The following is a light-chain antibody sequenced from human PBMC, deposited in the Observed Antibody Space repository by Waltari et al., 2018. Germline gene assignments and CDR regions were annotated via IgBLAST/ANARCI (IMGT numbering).Light chain of an antibody. CDR1: SSNTGSNT. CDR2: GND. J-gene: IGLJ3*02. Sequence: QSVLTQPPSASGTPGQRVTISCSGSSSNTGSNTVNWYQQLPGTAPRLLIYGNDHGPSGCPCGFSGAKAGTSASLAISGLQSEDEAEYYCASWDDSLNGWVFGGGTKLSVL. V-gene: IGLV1-44*01. CDR3: ASWDDSLNGWV.